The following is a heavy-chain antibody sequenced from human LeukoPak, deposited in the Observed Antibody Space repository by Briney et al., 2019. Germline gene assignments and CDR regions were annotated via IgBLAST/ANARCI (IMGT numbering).Heavy chain of an antibody. D-gene: IGHD2-2*02. CDR3: AKSRSSSISCYNY. V-gene: IGHV3-23*01. J-gene: IGHJ4*02. Sequence: PGGSLRLSCAASGSTFSNYAMSWVRQAPGKGLEWVSDISGSGGSTYYTDSVKGRFTISRDNSNNTLYLQMNSLGADDTAVYYCAKSRSSSISCYNYWGQGTLVTVSS. CDR2: ISGSGGST. CDR1: GSTFSNYA.